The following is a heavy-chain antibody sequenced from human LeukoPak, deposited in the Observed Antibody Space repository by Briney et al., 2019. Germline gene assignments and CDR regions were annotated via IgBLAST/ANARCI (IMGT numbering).Heavy chain of an antibody. V-gene: IGHV3-53*04. CDR3: AGGSRRDGYDY. CDR2: IYDNGDA. Sequence: PGGSLRLSCAASGFTVSSNYMSWVRQAPGKGLEWVSVIYDNGDAYSADSVKGRFTISRHNSKNTLYLQMNCLRPEDTAVYYCAGGSRRDGYDYWGQGTLVTVSS. J-gene: IGHJ4*02. CDR1: GFTVSSNY. D-gene: IGHD5-24*01.